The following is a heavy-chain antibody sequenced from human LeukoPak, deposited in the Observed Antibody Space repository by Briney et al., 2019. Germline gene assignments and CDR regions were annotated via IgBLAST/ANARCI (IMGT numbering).Heavy chain of an antibody. V-gene: IGHV1-58*02. CDR3: ARDYCSSTSCCFLDN. CDR2: IVVGSGNT. D-gene: IGHD2-2*01. Sequence: GASVKVSCKASGFTFTSSAMQWVRQARGQRLEWIGWIVVGSGNTNYAQKFQERVTITRDMSTSTAYMELSSLRSEDTAVYYCARDYCSSTSCCFLDNWGQGTLVTVSS. J-gene: IGHJ4*02. CDR1: GFTFTSSA.